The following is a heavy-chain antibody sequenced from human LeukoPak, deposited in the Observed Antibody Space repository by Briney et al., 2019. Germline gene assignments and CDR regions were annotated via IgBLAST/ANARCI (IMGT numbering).Heavy chain of an antibody. Sequence: PGGSLRLSCAASGFSLGSHVMHWVRQAPGKGLEWVALIFSDGSNEYYADSVKGRFTISRDNSKNTLYLQMNSLRVEDTAVYYCARDVSRGYLRPLDVWGQGTTVTVSS. V-gene: IGHV3-30*04. CDR2: IFSDGSNE. D-gene: IGHD5-18*01. CDR3: ARDVSRGYLRPLDV. J-gene: IGHJ6*02. CDR1: GFSLGSHV.